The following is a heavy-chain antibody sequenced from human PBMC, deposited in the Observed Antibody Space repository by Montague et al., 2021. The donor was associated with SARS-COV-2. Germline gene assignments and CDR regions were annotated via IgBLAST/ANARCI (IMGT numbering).Heavy chain of an antibody. Sequence: TLSLTCAVYGGSFSGYYWNWIRQPPGKGLEWIGEINHSGSTNYNPSLKSRVTISVDTSKNQFSLKLSSVTAADTAVYYCARVRSSAWFDPWGQGTLVTVSS. CDR2: INHSGST. D-gene: IGHD3-10*01. CDR1: GGSFSGYY. J-gene: IGHJ5*02. CDR3: ARVRSSAWFDP. V-gene: IGHV4-34*09.